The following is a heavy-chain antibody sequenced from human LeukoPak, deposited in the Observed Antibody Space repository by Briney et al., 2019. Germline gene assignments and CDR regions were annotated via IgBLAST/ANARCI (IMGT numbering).Heavy chain of an antibody. V-gene: IGHV3-48*03. CDR3: ARDPVRAPSLPFYYFDY. CDR1: GFTFSSYE. CDR2: ISSSGSTI. D-gene: IGHD3-16*01. J-gene: IGHJ4*02. Sequence: GGSLRLSCAASGFTFSSYEMNWVRQAPGKGLEWVSYISSSGSTIYYADSVKGRFTISRDNAKNLLYLQMNSLRAEDTAVYYCARDPVRAPSLPFYYFDYGGQGTLVTVPS.